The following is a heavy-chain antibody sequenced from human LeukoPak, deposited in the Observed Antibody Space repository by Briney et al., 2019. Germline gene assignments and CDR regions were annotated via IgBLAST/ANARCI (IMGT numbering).Heavy chain of an antibody. V-gene: IGHV3-48*01. D-gene: IGHD5-12*01. Sequence: PGGSLRLSCAASGFTFSNNSMNWVRQAPGKGLEWVSYISSRSRTIYYADSVKGRFTISRDNSKNTLYLQMNSLRAEDTAVYYCARGPSGYHNTGGQGTLVTVSS. CDR3: ARGPSGYHNT. J-gene: IGHJ4*02. CDR1: GFTFSNNS. CDR2: ISSRSRTI.